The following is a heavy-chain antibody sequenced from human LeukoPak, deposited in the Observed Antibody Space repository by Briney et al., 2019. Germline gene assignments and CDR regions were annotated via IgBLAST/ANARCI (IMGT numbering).Heavy chain of an antibody. V-gene: IGHV4-31*03. CDR3: ARHSSDIVVVVAATHFDY. Sequence: SETLSLTCTVSGGSITSGGYYWSWIRQHPGKGLEWIGYIYYSGNTYYNPSLKSRVTISIDTSENQFSLKLSSVTAADTAVYYCARHSSDIVVVVAATHFDYWGQGTLVTVSS. CDR1: GGSITSGGYY. D-gene: IGHD2-15*01. J-gene: IGHJ4*02. CDR2: IYYSGNT.